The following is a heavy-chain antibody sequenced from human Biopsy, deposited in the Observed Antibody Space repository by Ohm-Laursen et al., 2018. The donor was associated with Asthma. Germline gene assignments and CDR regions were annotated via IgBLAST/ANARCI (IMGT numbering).Heavy chain of an antibody. V-gene: IGHV3-30*03. J-gene: IGHJ4*02. CDR2: ISHDGRKT. Sequence: SLRLSCTASGFAFRTSAMHWVRQAPGKGLAWVAIISHDGRKTDFGDSVRGRFAISRDNSKSTLYLEMNSLRPEDTAICYCARGGYGDTWYYAAPGRWGQGTLVTVSS. CDR1: GFAFRTSA. D-gene: IGHD3-16*01. CDR3: ARGGYGDTWYYAAPGR.